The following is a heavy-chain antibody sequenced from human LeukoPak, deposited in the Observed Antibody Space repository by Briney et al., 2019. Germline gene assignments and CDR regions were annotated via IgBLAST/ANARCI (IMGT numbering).Heavy chain of an antibody. CDR1: GFTFSSYT. J-gene: IGHJ4*02. CDR3: AKDRWSGTYYGH. Sequence: LPGGSLRLSCAASGFTFSSYTMTWVRQAPGKGLEWVSANDGRGISTYYADSVKGRFTISRDNSKNTLFLQMNSLRAEDTAVYYCAKDRWSGTYYGHWGQGTLVTVTS. D-gene: IGHD3-3*01. CDR2: NDGRGIST. V-gene: IGHV3-23*01.